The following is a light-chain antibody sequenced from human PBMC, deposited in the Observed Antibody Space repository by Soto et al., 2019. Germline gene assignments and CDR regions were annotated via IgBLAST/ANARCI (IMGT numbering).Light chain of an antibody. CDR2: GAS. CDR1: QSVSNNY. J-gene: IGKJ1*01. V-gene: IGKV3-20*01. CDR3: QQYGSSPWT. Sequence: EIVLTQSPGTLSLSPGERATLSCRASQSVSNNYLAWYQQKPGQAPRPLIYGASSMATGIPDRFSGSGSGTDFTLTISRLEPEDSAVFYCQQYGSSPWTFGQGTKVEIK.